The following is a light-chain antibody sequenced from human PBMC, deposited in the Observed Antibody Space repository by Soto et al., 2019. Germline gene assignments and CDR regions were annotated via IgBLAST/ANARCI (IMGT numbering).Light chain of an antibody. V-gene: IGLV1-51*01. CDR3: GTWDYTLTAVV. J-gene: IGLJ2*01. Sequence: QSVLTQPPSVSATPGQHITISCSGSHSNIGNNFVSWYQHLPGTAPKLLIFDNNKRPSGIPDRFSGSKSGTSATLGITGLQTGDEGDYFCGTWDYTLTAVVFGGVTKLTVL. CDR1: HSNIGNNF. CDR2: DNN.